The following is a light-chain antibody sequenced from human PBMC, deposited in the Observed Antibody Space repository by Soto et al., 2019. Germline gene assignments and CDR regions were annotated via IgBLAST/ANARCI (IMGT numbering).Light chain of an antibody. J-gene: IGLJ3*02. CDR1: SSDVGGYKY. CDR3: SSYTSSITWV. Sequence: SALTQPASVSGSPGQSITMSCTGTSSDVGGYKYVSWYQQHPGKSPKLMIYEVSNRPSGVSNRFSGSKSGITASLTISGLQAEDEADYYCSSYTSSITWVFVGGTKVTVL. V-gene: IGLV2-14*01. CDR2: EVS.